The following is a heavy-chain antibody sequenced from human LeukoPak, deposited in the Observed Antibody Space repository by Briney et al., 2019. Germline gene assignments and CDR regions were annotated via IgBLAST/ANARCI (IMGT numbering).Heavy chain of an antibody. CDR3: ASSGVLMVYAHFDY. CDR1: GGTFSSYA. J-gene: IGHJ4*02. CDR2: IIPIFGTA. V-gene: IGHV1-69*01. Sequence: SVKVSCKASGGTFSSYAISWVRQAPGQGLEWMGGIIPIFGTANYAQKFQGRVTITADESTSTAYMELSSLRSEDTAVYYCASSGVLMVYAHFDYWGQGALVAVSS. D-gene: IGHD2-8*01.